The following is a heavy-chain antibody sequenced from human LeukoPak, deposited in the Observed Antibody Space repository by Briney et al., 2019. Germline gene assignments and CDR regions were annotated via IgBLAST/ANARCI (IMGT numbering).Heavy chain of an antibody. CDR2: VYTSGST. CDR1: GGSISSGSYY. J-gene: IGHJ6*02. V-gene: IGHV4-61*02. CDR3: ARSASITGTRFYYYYGMDV. Sequence: PSETLSLTCTVSGGSISSGSYYWSWIRQPAGKGLEWIGRVYTSGSTNYNPSLKSRVTISVDTSKNQFSLKLSSVTAADTAVFYCARSASITGTRFYYYYGMDVWDQGTTVTVSS. D-gene: IGHD1-20*01.